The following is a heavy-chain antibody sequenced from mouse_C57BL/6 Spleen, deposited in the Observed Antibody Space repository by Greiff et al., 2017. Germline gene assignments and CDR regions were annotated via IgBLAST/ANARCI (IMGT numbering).Heavy chain of an antibody. D-gene: IGHD2-4*01. V-gene: IGHV2-2*01. CDR2: IWCGGST. CDR1: GFSLTSYG. Sequence: QVQLKQSGPGLVQPSQSLSITCTVSGFSLTSYGVHWVRQSPGKGLEWLGVIWCGGSTDYNAAFISRLSISKDNSKSQVFFKMNSLQADDTAIYYCARGGYYDYDESWFAYWGQGTLVTVSA. CDR3: ARGGYYDYDESWFAY. J-gene: IGHJ3*01.